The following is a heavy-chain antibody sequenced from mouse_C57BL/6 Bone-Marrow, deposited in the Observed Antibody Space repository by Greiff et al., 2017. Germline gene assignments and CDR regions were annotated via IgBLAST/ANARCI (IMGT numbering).Heavy chain of an antibody. CDR1: GFTFSSYA. V-gene: IGHV5-4*03. J-gene: IGHJ3*01. Sequence: EVMLVESGGGLVKPGGSLKLSCAASGFTFSSYAMSWVRQTPEKRLEWVATISDGGSYTYYPDNVKGRFTISRDNAKNNLYLQMSQLKSEDTAMYYCARAPLLLGAWFAYWGQGTLVTVSA. D-gene: IGHD4-1*01. CDR3: ARAPLLLGAWFAY. CDR2: ISDGGSYT.